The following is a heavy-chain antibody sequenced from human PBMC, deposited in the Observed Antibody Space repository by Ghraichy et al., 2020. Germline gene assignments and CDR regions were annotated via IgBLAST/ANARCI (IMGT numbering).Heavy chain of an antibody. J-gene: IGHJ2*01. CDR3: ARDDGIWHQLNWYFDL. Sequence: SETLSLTCTVSGGSTNSGGYSWNWIRQPAGKALEWIGRIYKSGYTTYNPSLTSRVTMSIDTSKNQFSLTLSSVTAADTAVYYCARDDGIWHQLNWYFDLWGRGTLVTVSS. D-gene: IGHD2-2*01. CDR1: GGSTNSGGYS. CDR2: IYKSGYT. V-gene: IGHV4-61*02.